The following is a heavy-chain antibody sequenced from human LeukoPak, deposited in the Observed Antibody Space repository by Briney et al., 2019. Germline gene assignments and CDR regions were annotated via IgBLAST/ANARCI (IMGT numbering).Heavy chain of an antibody. V-gene: IGHV1-2*02. CDR2: INPNSGGT. J-gene: IGHJ6*03. D-gene: IGHD2-2*01. Sequence: ASVKVSCNVSGYTLTELSMHWVRQAPGQGLEWMGWINPNSGGTNYAQKFQGRVTMTRDTSISTAYMELSRLRSDDTAVYYCARAGQDIAVVPAADYYYYYMDVWGKGTTVTVSS. CDR3: ARAGQDIAVVPAADYYYYYMDV. CDR1: GYTLTELS.